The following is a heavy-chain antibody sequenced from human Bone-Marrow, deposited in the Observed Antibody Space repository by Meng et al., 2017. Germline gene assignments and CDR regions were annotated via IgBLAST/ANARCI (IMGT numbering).Heavy chain of an antibody. Sequence: GESLKISCAASGFTFSSYWMHGVRQAPGKGLVWVSRINSDGSSTSYADSVKGRFTISRDNAKNSLYLQMNSLRAEDTALYYCARDSASYYYYDSSGYTDAFDIWGQGTMVTVSS. CDR2: INSDGSST. J-gene: IGHJ3*02. D-gene: IGHD3-22*01. CDR3: ARDSASYYYYDSSGYTDAFDI. CDR1: GFTFSSYW. V-gene: IGHV3-74*01.